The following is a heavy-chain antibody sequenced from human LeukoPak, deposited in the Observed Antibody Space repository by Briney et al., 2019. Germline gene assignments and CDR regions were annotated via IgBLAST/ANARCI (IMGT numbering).Heavy chain of an antibody. Sequence: GGSLRLSCAASGFTFSTYGMSWVRQAPGKGLEWVSGISSSGGSTSYADSVKGRFTVSRDNSKNTLYLQMNSLRAEDTAVYYCAKAVGPYYYYYMDVWGKGTTVTVSS. D-gene: IGHD1-26*01. V-gene: IGHV3-23*01. J-gene: IGHJ6*03. CDR1: GFTFSTYG. CDR2: ISSSGGST. CDR3: AKAVGPYYYYYMDV.